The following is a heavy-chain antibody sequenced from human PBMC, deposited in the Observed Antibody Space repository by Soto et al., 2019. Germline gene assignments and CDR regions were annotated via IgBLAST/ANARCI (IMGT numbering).Heavy chain of an antibody. CDR1: GYTFPSYG. D-gene: IGHD6-13*01. CDR3: ARESSSSCHDY. Sequence: QVQLVQSGAEVKKPGASVKVSCKASGYTFPSYGISWVRQAPGQGLEWMGWISAYNGNTNYAQKLHGRVTITTDTSTSTAYMELWSLRSDCTAVYYCARESSSSCHDYWGQGTLVTVSS. CDR2: ISAYNGNT. J-gene: IGHJ4*02. V-gene: IGHV1-18*01.